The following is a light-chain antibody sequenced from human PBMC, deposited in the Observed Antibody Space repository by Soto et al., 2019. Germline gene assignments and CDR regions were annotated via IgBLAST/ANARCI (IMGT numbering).Light chain of an antibody. CDR2: GAS. CDR1: HSVSSN. V-gene: IGKV3-15*01. Sequence: EIVMTQSPATLSVSPGERATLSCRASHSVSSNLAWYQQNPGQAPRLRLYGASTRATGIPARFSGSRSGTEFTLTISSLQSEDFAVYYCHQYNNWPYTFGQGTKLEIK. CDR3: HQYNNWPYT. J-gene: IGKJ2*01.